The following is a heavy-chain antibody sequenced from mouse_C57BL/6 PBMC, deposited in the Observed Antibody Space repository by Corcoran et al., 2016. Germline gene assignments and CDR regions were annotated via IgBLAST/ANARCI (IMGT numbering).Heavy chain of an antibody. CDR3: ARRSGLLWYRYAMDY. CDR1: GYTFTDYY. D-gene: IGHD2-1*01. Sequence: EVQLQQSGPELVKPGASVKISCKASGYTFTDYYMNWVKQSHGKSLEWIGDINPNNGGTSYNQKFKGKATLTVDKSSSTAYMELRSLTSEDSAVYYCARRSGLLWYRYAMDYWGQGTSVTVSS. V-gene: IGHV1-26*01. J-gene: IGHJ4*01. CDR2: INPNNGGT.